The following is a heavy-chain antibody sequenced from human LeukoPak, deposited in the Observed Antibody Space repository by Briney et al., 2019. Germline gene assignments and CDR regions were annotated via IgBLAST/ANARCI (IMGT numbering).Heavy chain of an antibody. CDR3: ARDLVSGAFDI. V-gene: IGHV4-59*01. CDR2: IYYSGST. J-gene: IGHJ3*02. Sequence: PSETLSLTCTVSGGSISSYYWSWIRQPPGKGLEWIGYIYYSGSTNYSPSLKSRVTISVDTSKNQFSLKLSSVTAADTAVYYCARDLVSGAFDIWGQGTMVTVSS. CDR1: GGSISSYY. D-gene: IGHD1-26*01.